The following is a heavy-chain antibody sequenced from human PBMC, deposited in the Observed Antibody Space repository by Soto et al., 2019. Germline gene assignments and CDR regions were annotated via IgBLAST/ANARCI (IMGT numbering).Heavy chain of an antibody. J-gene: IGHJ6*02. CDR3: AKNGQPPYYCYGMDV. Sequence: QGQLVQSGAEVKKPGASVKVSCKASGYTFTRYGISWVRQAPGQGLEWMGWISGYNGDTKYAQKFQGRVTMTIDTPTTTTYMELRSLTSDDTAVYYCAKNGQPPYYCYGMDVWGQGTTVTVSS. CDR2: ISGYNGDT. D-gene: IGHD2-8*01. CDR1: GYTFTRYG. V-gene: IGHV1-18*01.